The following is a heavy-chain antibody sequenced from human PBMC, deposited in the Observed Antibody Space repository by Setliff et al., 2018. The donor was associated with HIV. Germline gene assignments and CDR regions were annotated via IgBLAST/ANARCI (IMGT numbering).Heavy chain of an antibody. V-gene: IGHV1-69*13. Sequence: SVKVSCKASGGTFSSYAISWVRQAPGQGLEWMGGIIPIFATTSYAQRFQGRITITADESTSTAYMELSSLRSDDTAVYYCARVGILLWFGELTEAPLDYWGQGTLVTVSS. CDR1: GGTFSSYA. J-gene: IGHJ4*02. CDR2: IIPIFATT. D-gene: IGHD3-10*01. CDR3: ARVGILLWFGELTEAPLDY.